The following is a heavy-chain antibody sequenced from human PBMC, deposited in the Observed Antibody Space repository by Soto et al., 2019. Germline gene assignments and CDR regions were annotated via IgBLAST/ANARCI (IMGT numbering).Heavy chain of an antibody. D-gene: IGHD3-9*01. CDR2: IIPIFGTA. J-gene: IGHJ6*02. CDR3: AREMYYDILTGYKYYYGMDV. CDR1: GGTFSSYA. V-gene: IGHV1-69*13. Sequence: SVKVSCKASGGTFSSYAISWVRQAPGQGLEWMGGIIPIFGTANYAQKFQGRVTITADESTSTAYMELSSLRSEDTAVYYCAREMYYDILTGYKYYYGMDVWGQGTTVTVSS.